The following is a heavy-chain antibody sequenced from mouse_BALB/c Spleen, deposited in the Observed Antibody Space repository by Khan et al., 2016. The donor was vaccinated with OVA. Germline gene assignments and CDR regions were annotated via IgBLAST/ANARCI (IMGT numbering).Heavy chain of an antibody. Sequence: VRLQQSGADLVRSGASVKLSCIASGFNIRHYYLHWVKQRPEQGLEWIGWIDPDNGDTEYDPKFQGKATMTADTSSNTAYLQLNSLTSEDTAVYYCTTGWGYAMDYWGQGTSVTVSS. D-gene: IGHD4-1*01. CDR1: GFNIRHYY. J-gene: IGHJ4*01. CDR3: TTGWGYAMDY. CDR2: IDPDNGDT. V-gene: IGHV14-4*02.